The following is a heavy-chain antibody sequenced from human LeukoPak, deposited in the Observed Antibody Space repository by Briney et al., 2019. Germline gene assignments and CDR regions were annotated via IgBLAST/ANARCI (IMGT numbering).Heavy chain of an antibody. CDR3: ARVGRLSLATTCPRAAFDY. D-gene: IGHD5-24*01. CDR2: IYYSGST. Sequence: SETLSLTCTVSGGSISSGDYYWSRIRQPPGKGLEWIGYIYYSGSTYYNPSLKSRVTISVDTSKNQFSLKLSSVTAADTAVYYCARVGRLSLATTCPRAAFDYWGQGTLVTVSS. J-gene: IGHJ4*02. V-gene: IGHV4-30-4*01. CDR1: GGSISSGDYY.